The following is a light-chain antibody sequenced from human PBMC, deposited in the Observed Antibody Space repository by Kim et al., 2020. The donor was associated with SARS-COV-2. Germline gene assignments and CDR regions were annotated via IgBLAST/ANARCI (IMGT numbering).Light chain of an antibody. Sequence: QSITISFTGTSSDVGGYNYVSWYQQHPGKAPKLMIYDVSNRPSGVSNRFSGSKSGNTASLTISGLQAEDEADYYCSSYTSSSTLWVFGGGTQLTVL. CDR1: SSDVGGYNY. CDR2: DVS. V-gene: IGLV2-14*03. CDR3: SSYTSSSTLWV. J-gene: IGLJ3*02.